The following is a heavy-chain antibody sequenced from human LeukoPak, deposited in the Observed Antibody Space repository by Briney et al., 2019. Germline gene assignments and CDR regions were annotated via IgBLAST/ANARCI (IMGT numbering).Heavy chain of an antibody. CDR3: TRDTFGGVIAPYFHD. CDR1: GFTFDDSD. V-gene: IGHV3-20*04. J-gene: IGHJ4*02. D-gene: IGHD3-16*02. CDR2: LNWNGDKT. Sequence: PGGSLRLSCVASGFTFDDSDLSWVRQVPGKGLEWVCGLNWNGDKTGYADSVKGRFIISRDNAKNSLYLQMNSLRAEDTALYYCTRDTFGGVIAPYFHDWGQGTRVTVSS.